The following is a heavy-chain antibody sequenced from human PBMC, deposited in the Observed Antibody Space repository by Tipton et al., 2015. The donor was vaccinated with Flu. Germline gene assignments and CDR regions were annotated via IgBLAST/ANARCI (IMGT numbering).Heavy chain of an antibody. CDR1: GGSISSYY. D-gene: IGHD4-11*01. V-gene: IGHV4-59*08. CDR2: IFYSGST. Sequence: TLSLTCTVSGGSISSYYWSWIRQPPGKGLEWIGYIFYSGSTNYHPSLKSRVTISVDTSKNQFSLKLSSVTAADTAVYYCATHPSASTSPFDPWGQGPLVTVSS. CDR3: ATHPSASTSPFDP. J-gene: IGHJ5*02.